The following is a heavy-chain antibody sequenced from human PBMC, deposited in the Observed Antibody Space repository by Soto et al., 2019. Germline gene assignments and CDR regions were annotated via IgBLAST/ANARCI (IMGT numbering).Heavy chain of an antibody. Sequence: SETLSLTCAVYGGSFSGYYWSWIRQPPGKGLEWIGEINHSGSTNYNPSLKSRVTISVDTSKNQFSLKLSSVTAADTAVYYCARRRVLYYDFWSGYHYGMDVWGQGTTVTVSS. J-gene: IGHJ6*02. CDR3: ARRRVLYYDFWSGYHYGMDV. CDR2: INHSGST. CDR1: GGSFSGYY. V-gene: IGHV4-34*01. D-gene: IGHD3-3*01.